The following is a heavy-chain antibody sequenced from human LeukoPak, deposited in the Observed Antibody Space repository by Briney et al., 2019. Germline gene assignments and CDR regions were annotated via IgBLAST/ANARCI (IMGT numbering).Heavy chain of an antibody. CDR3: AKYGAGSLRDY. V-gene: IGHV3-30*02. CDR1: GFTFNNYG. Sequence: PGGSPRLSCATSGFTFNNYGMNWVRQAPGKGLEWVAYIRYDGSNQYYVDSVKGRFTISRDNSKNTLYLQMNSLRVEDTAVYYCAKYGAGSLRDYWGQGTLVTVSS. CDR2: IRYDGSNQ. J-gene: IGHJ4*02. D-gene: IGHD3-10*01.